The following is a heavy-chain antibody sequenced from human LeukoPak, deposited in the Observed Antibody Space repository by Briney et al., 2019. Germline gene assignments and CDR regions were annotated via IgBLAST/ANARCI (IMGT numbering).Heavy chain of an antibody. D-gene: IGHD2-15*01. J-gene: IGHJ4*02. CDR2: ISFDGRHK. CDR3: ARVYCSGGSCYGLDY. V-gene: IGHV3-30*04. Sequence: GRSLRLSCAASGFTFDYYALLWVRKAPGKGLEWVTVISFDGRHKYYADSVKGRFTVSRDNTRNTLYLQMNSLRAEDTAVYYCARVYCSGGSCYGLDYWGQGTLVTVSS. CDR1: GFTFDYYA.